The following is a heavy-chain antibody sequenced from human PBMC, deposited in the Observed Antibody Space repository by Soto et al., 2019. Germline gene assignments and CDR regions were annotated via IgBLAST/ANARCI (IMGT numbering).Heavy chain of an antibody. CDR1: GFTFSSYA. V-gene: IGHV3-23*01. Sequence: GGSLRLSCAASGFTFSSYAMSWVRQAPGKGLEWVSAISGSGGSTYYADSVKGRFTISRDNSKNTLYLQMNSLRAEDTAVYYCAKDRGYYGSGSYYISPRYYMDVWGKGTTVTVSS. D-gene: IGHD3-10*01. CDR2: ISGSGGST. J-gene: IGHJ6*03. CDR3: AKDRGYYGSGSYYISPRYYMDV.